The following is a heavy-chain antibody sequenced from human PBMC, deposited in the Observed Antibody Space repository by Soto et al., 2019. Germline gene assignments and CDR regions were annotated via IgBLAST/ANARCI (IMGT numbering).Heavy chain of an antibody. CDR2: INAGNGNT. D-gene: IGHD3-9*01. V-gene: IGHV1-3*01. Sequence: ASVKVSCKASGYTFTSYAMHWVRQAPGQRLEWMGWINAGNGNTKYSQKFQGRVTITRDTSASTAYMELSSLRSEDTAVYYCARDVTYYDILTGRKGAFDIWGQGTMVTVSS. J-gene: IGHJ3*02. CDR3: ARDVTYYDILTGRKGAFDI. CDR1: GYTFTSYA.